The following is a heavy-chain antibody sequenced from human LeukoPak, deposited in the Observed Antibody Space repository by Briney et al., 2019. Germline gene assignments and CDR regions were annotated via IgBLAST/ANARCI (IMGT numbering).Heavy chain of an antibody. J-gene: IGHJ1*01. CDR3: ASQAIAAAGTKYFQH. CDR2: IYYSGST. CDR1: GGSISSYY. D-gene: IGHD6-13*01. V-gene: IGHV4-59*01. Sequence: SETLSLTCTVSGGSISSYYWSWIRQPPGKGLEWIGYIYYSGSTNYNPSLKSRVTISVDTSKNQFSLKLSSVTAADTAVYYCASQAIAAAGTKYFQHWGQGTLVTVSS.